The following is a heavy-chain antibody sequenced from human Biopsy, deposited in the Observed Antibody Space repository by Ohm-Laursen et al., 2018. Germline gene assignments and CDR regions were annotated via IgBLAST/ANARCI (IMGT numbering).Heavy chain of an antibody. CDR1: GYFFNIYH. V-gene: IGHV1-46*02. Sequence: SVKVSCKTSGYFFNIYHLHWLRQAPGQSFGRMGIISPGGGDTRYADKFLGRVTMTRDMSTNTVYMELARLSPDDTAMYFCARNGTGGSNWLDPWGQGTLITVSS. CDR2: ISPGGGDT. CDR3: ARNGTGGSNWLDP. D-gene: IGHD1-1*01. J-gene: IGHJ5*02.